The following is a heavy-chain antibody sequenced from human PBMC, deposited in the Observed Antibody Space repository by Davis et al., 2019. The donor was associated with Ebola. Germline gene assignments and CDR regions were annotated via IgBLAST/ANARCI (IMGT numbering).Heavy chain of an antibody. V-gene: IGHV3-23*01. Sequence: GESLKISCAASGFTFSSYAMSWVRQAPGKGLEWVSAISGSGGSTYYADSVKGQFTISRDNSKNTLYLQMNSLRAEDTAVYYCAKDSGLVPAAGINNWFDPWGQGTLVTVSS. CDR1: GFTFSSYA. D-gene: IGHD2-2*01. CDR3: AKDSGLVPAAGINNWFDP. J-gene: IGHJ5*02. CDR2: ISGSGGST.